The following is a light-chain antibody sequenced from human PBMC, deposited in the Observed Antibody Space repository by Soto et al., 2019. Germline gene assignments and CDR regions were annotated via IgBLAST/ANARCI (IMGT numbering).Light chain of an antibody. Sequence: DIQMTQSPSSLSASVGDRVSITCQASQNINNYLNWYQQKPGRAPKLLTDDASNLEAGVPSRFRGSGCGTDFTFTISRLQPEDIATYYCQQYENLPTFGEGTLLEIK. CDR3: QQYENLPT. V-gene: IGKV1-33*01. CDR1: QNINNY. J-gene: IGKJ5*01. CDR2: DAS.